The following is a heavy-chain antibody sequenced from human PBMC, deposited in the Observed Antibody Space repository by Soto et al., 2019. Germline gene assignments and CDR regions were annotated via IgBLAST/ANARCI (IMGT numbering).Heavy chain of an antibody. J-gene: IGHJ3*02. D-gene: IGHD2-15*01. Sequence: QVQLVQSGAEVKKPGASVKVSCKASGYTFTSYDINWVRQATGQGLEWMGWMNANSGNTGYAQKFQGRVTMTRNTSISTAYMELSSLRSEDTAVYYCASPCGSCSHDAFDIWGQGTMVTVSS. CDR3: ASPCGSCSHDAFDI. CDR2: MNANSGNT. V-gene: IGHV1-8*01. CDR1: GYTFTSYD.